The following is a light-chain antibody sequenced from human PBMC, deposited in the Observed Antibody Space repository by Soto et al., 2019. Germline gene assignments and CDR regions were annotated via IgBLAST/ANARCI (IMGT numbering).Light chain of an antibody. Sequence: QSVLTQPPSASGSPGQSVTISCTGTSSDVGGYNYVSWYQQHPGKAPELMIYDVSKRPSGVPDRFSGSKSGNTASLTVSGLQAEDEADYYCSSSAGSNNLGVFGGGTKLTVL. J-gene: IGLJ3*02. V-gene: IGLV2-8*01. CDR3: SSSAGSNNLGV. CDR1: SSDVGGYNY. CDR2: DVS.